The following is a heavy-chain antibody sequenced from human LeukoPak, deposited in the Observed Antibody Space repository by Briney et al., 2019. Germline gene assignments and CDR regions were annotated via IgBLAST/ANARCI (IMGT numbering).Heavy chain of an antibody. CDR1: SGSIISGRYY. Sequence: PSETLSLTWTVSSGSIISGRYYWSWIRQHPGKGLEWIGYIYYSGTTYYNPSLKSRVTISVDTSKNQFSLNLSSVTAADTAVYYCARGPPPDYDYWGRGTLVTVSS. CDR3: ARGPPPDYDY. J-gene: IGHJ4*02. V-gene: IGHV4-31*02. CDR2: IYYSGTT.